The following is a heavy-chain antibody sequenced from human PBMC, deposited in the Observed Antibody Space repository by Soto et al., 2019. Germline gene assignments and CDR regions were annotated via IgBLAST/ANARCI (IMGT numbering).Heavy chain of an antibody. CDR3: ARGSQLERDALDI. J-gene: IGHJ3*02. CDR1: GVSINSGGYY. Sequence: QVQLQESGPGLVKPSQTLSLTCSVSGVSINSGGYYWSWLRHHPGKGLEWIGYIYYTGYTFYNASLKSRVAMSLDTSENQFSLKLSSVTAADTGVHYCARGSQLERDALDIWGQGTMVTVSS. D-gene: IGHD1-1*01. CDR2: IYYTGYT. V-gene: IGHV4-31*03.